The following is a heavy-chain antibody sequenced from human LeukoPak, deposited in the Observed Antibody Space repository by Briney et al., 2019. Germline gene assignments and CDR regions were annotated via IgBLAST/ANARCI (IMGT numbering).Heavy chain of an antibody. CDR3: AGDQEGFDY. J-gene: IGHJ4*02. CDR1: GYTFTNNY. Sequence: ASVKVSCKASGYTFTNNYLHWVRQAPGQGLEWMGMIYPRDGSTSYAQNFQGRVTVTRDTSTTTVHMELRGLRSEDTAVYYCAGDQEGFDYWGQGTVVTVSS. V-gene: IGHV1-46*01. CDR2: IYPRDGST.